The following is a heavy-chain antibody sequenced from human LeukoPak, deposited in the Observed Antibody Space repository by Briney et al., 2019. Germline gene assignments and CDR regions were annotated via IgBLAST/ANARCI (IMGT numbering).Heavy chain of an antibody. CDR1: GFTFSSYA. CDR3: ARGPSGYHNT. J-gene: IGHJ4*02. V-gene: IGHV3-23*01. CDR2: ISLDGATT. D-gene: IGHD5-12*01. Sequence: GGSLRLSCAASGFTFSSYAMSWVRQAPGKGLEWVSGISLDGATTYYAGSVEGRFTISRDNSKNTLYLQMNSLRAADTAVYYCARGPSGYHNTGGQGTLVTVSS.